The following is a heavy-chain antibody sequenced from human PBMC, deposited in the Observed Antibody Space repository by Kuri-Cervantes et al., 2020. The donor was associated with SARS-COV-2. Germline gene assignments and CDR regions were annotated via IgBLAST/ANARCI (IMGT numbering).Heavy chain of an antibody. V-gene: IGHV1-2*04. CDR3: AMYFYGSGNYHDTLDK. Sequence: ASVKVSCKASGYTFTGYYMHWVRQAPGQGLEWMGWINPNSGGTNYAQKFQGWVTMTRDTSISTVYMELSRLRSEDTAVYYCAMYFYGSGNYHDTLDKWGQGTLVTVS. J-gene: IGHJ4*02. CDR1: GYTFTGYY. D-gene: IGHD3-10*01. CDR2: INPNSGGT.